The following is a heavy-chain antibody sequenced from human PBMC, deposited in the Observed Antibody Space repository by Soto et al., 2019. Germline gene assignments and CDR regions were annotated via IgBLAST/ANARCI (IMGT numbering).Heavy chain of an antibody. CDR2: ISWDSGSI. V-gene: IGHV3-9*01. Sequence: EVQLVESGGGLVQPGRSLRLSCAASGFTFDDYAMHWVRQAPGKGLEWVSGISWDSGSIGYADSVKGRFTISRDNAKNSLYVQMNSLRAEDTALYYCAKDGGYSSGRYGEWGQGTLLTVSS. J-gene: IGHJ4*02. D-gene: IGHD6-19*01. CDR3: AKDGGYSSGRYGE. CDR1: GFTFDDYA.